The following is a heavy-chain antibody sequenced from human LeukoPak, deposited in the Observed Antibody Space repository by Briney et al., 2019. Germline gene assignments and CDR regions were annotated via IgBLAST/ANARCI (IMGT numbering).Heavy chain of an antibody. Sequence: PGGSLRLSCAASTFTFGNYWMNWVRQAPGKGLEWVANIKEDGSEEYYVDSVKGRFTISRDNTKNSLYLQMNSLRAEDTAVYYCARDPAAWDYWGQGTLVTVSS. CDR2: IKEDGSEE. J-gene: IGHJ4*02. D-gene: IGHD6-13*01. CDR1: TFTFGNYW. V-gene: IGHV3-7*01. CDR3: ARDPAAWDY.